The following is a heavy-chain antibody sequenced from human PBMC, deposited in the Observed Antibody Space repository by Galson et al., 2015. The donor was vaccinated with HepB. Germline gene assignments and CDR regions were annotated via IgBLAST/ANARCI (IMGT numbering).Heavy chain of an antibody. J-gene: IGHJ2*01. D-gene: IGHD3-3*01. Sequence: PALVKPTQTLTLTCTVSGFSLSNARMGVSWIRQPPGKALEWLAHIFSNDEKSYSTSLKSRLTISKDTSKSQVVLTMTNMDPVDTATYYCARTQVSLRDLEWVLNYWYFDLWGRGTLVTVSS. CDR1: GFSLSNARMG. CDR2: IFSNDEK. CDR3: ARTQVSLRDLEWVLNYWYFDL. V-gene: IGHV2-26*01.